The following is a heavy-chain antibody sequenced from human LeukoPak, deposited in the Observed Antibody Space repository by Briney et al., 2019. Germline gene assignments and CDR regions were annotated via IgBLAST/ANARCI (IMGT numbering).Heavy chain of an antibody. D-gene: IGHD5-24*01. Sequence: PGGSLRLSCAASGFTFNTYTIHWVRQAPGKGLEWVAVLSYDGSNNYYADSVKGRFTISRDNSRTTVYPQMNSLRPEDTAVYYCARGSRWLQLGPFDYWGQGTLVTVSS. CDR2: LSYDGSNN. CDR1: GFTFNTYT. J-gene: IGHJ4*02. V-gene: IGHV3-30*01. CDR3: ARGSRWLQLGPFDY.